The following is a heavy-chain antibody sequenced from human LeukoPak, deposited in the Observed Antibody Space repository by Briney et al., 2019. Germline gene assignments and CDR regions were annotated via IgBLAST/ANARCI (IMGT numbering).Heavy chain of an antibody. Sequence: GASVKVSCKASGGTFSSYAISWVRQAPGQGLEWMGRIIPILGIANYAQKFQGRVTITADKSTSTAYMELSSLRSEDTAVYYCARSQPIYGMDVWGRGTTVTVSS. CDR3: ARSQPIYGMDV. V-gene: IGHV1-69*04. J-gene: IGHJ6*02. CDR1: GGTFSSYA. CDR2: IIPILGIA. D-gene: IGHD2-2*01.